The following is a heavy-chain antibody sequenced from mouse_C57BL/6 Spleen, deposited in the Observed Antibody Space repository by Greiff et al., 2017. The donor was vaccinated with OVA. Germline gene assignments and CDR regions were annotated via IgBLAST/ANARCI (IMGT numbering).Heavy chain of an antibody. Sequence: EVMLVESGGGLVKPGGSLKLSCAASGFTFSDYGMHWVRQAPEKGLEWVAYISSGSSTIYYADTVTGRFTISRDNAKNTLFLQMTSLRSEDTAMYYCVYGNYQAWFAYWGQGTLVTVSA. D-gene: IGHD2-10*02. V-gene: IGHV5-17*01. J-gene: IGHJ3*01. CDR2: ISSGSSTI. CDR3: VYGNYQAWFAY. CDR1: GFTFSDYG.